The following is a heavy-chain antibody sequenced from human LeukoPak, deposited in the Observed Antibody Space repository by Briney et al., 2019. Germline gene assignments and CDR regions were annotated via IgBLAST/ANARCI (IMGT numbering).Heavy chain of an antibody. D-gene: IGHD3-9*01. CDR1: GFTFSSYA. V-gene: IGHV3-23*01. Sequence: GGSLRLSCAASGFTFSSYAMSWVRQAPGKGLEWVSAISGSGGSTYYADSVKGRFTISRDNSKNTLYLQMNSLRAEDTAVYYCARDGVLYFDWSRQSFDYWGQGTLVTVSS. CDR3: ARDGVLYFDWSRQSFDY. CDR2: ISGSGGST. J-gene: IGHJ4*02.